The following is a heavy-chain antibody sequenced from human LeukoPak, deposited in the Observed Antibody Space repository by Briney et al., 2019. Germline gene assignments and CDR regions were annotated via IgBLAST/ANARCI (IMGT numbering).Heavy chain of an antibody. V-gene: IGHV4-30-4*08. D-gene: IGHD2-2*01. J-gene: IGHJ4*02. CDR2: IYYSGST. CDR3: ARVGEICSSTSCSNYFDY. Sequence: NPSETLSLTCTVSGGSISSGDYYWSWIRQPPGKGLEWIGYIYYSGSTYYNPSLKSRVTISVDTSKNQFSLKLSSVTAVDTAVYYCARVGEICSSTSCSNYFDYWGQGTLVTVSS. CDR1: GGSISSGDYY.